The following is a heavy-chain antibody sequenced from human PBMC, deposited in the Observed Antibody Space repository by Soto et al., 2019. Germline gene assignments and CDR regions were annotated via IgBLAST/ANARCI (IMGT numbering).Heavy chain of an antibody. Sequence: ASVKVSCKASGYTFTSYGISCVRQAPGQGLEWMGWISAYNGNTNYAQKFQGRVTMTRDTSTSTVYMELSSLRSEDTAVYYCARGLIYDSSGYYFDYWGQGTLVTVSS. CDR2: ISAYNGNT. V-gene: IGHV1-18*01. CDR3: ARGLIYDSSGYYFDY. CDR1: GYTFTSYG. D-gene: IGHD3-22*01. J-gene: IGHJ4*02.